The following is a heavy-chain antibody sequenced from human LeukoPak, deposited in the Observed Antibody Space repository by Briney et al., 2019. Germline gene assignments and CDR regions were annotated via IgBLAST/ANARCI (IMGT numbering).Heavy chain of an antibody. CDR3: ARRFALDF. V-gene: IGHV6-1*01. CDR2: TYYRSKWYY. J-gene: IGHJ3*01. CDR1: GDTVSSNSAA. Sequence: SQTLSLTCDISGDTVSSNSAAGNWIRQSPSRGLEWLGRTYYRSKWYYDYAVSVKSRITISPDTSKTQFSLQLNSVPADDTAVYYCARRFALDFWGQGTMVTVSP.